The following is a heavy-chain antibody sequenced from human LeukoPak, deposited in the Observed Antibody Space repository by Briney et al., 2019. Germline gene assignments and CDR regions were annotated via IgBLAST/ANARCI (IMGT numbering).Heavy chain of an antibody. CDR2: ISGSSSYI. J-gene: IGHJ5*02. V-gene: IGHV3-21*01. D-gene: IGHD3-22*01. CDR3: ARDVYYYDSSGFDP. Sequence: GGSLRLSCAASGFTFSNYYMNWVRQAPGKGLEWVSSISGSSSYIYYADSVKGRFTISRDNAKNSLYLQMNSLRAEDTAVYYCARDVYYYDSSGFDPWGQGTLVTVST. CDR1: GFTFSNYY.